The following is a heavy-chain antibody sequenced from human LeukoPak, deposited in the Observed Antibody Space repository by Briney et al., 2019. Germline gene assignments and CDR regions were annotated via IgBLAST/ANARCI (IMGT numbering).Heavy chain of an antibody. J-gene: IGHJ6*03. CDR1: GYSISSGYY. V-gene: IGHV4-38-2*02. CDR3: ARSVEGYCSGGSCYSYYYYMDV. D-gene: IGHD2-15*01. Sequence: SETLSLTCTVSGYSISSGYYWGWIRQPPGKGLEWITIIYHSGSTYYNPSLKSRVTISVDTSKNQFSLKLTSVTAADTAVYYCARSVEGYCSGGSCYSYYYYMDVWGKGTTVTVSS. CDR2: IYHSGST.